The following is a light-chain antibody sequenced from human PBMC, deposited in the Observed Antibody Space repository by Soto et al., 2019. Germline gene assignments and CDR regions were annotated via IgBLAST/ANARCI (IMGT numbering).Light chain of an antibody. CDR3: QHYISYSEA. V-gene: IGKV1-5*03. J-gene: IGKJ1*01. Sequence: DIQMTQSPSTLSGSVGDRVTITCRASQTISSWLAWYQQKPGKAPKLLIYKASTLKSGVPSRFSGSGSGKEFTLTISSLQPDDFATYYCQHYISYSEAFGQGNKVDXK. CDR2: KAS. CDR1: QTISSW.